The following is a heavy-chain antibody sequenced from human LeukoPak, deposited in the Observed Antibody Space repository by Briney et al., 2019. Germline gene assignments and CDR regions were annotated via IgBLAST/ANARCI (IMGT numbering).Heavy chain of an antibody. CDR2: ISSNGGST. V-gene: IGHV3-64*01. CDR3: ARWGQLAFDY. CDR1: GFTVSSNY. J-gene: IGHJ4*02. Sequence: GGSLRLSCAASGFTVSSNYMSWVRQAPGKGLEYVSAISSNGGSTYYANSVKGRFTISRDNSKNTLYLQMGSLRAEDMAVYYCARWGQLAFDYWGQGTLVTVSS. D-gene: IGHD6-6*01.